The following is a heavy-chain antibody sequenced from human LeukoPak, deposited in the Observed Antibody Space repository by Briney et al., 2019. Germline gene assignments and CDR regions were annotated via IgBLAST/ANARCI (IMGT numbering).Heavy chain of an antibody. J-gene: IGHJ4*02. V-gene: IGHV3-48*01. CDR2: ISSSSSTI. CDR3: ARDPVKYGSGSYFLPGY. CDR1: GFTFSSYS. Sequence: TGGSLRLSCAASGFTFSSYSMNWVRQAPGKGLEWVSYISSSSSTIYYADSVKGRFTISRDNAKNSLYLQMNSLRAEDTAVYYCARDPVKYGSGSYFLPGYWGQGTLVTVSS. D-gene: IGHD3-10*01.